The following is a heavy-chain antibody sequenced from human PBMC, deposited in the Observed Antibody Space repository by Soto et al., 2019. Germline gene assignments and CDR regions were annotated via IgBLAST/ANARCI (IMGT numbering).Heavy chain of an antibody. V-gene: IGHV4-30-4*01. CDR3: ASSSLYGLGG. CDR2: IYYSGNT. CDR1: GGSISSGYYY. J-gene: IGHJ6*02. Sequence: PSQTLSLTCSVSGGSISSGYYYWSWIRQPPGKRLEWIGNIYYSGNTYYNPSLKSRLIISIDTSKNQFSLKVGPVTAADTAVYYCASSSLYGLGGWGQGPTV.